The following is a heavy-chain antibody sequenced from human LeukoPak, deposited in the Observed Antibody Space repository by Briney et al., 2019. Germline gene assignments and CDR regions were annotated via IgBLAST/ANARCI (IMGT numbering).Heavy chain of an antibody. CDR3: ARDEGNFVGPRDH. Sequence: GGSLRLSCAVSGFTVRSIHMAWVRQAPDKGLEWVAVMSSDGTNKYFADSVKGRFTISRDNSKSTLYLQMNGLRPEDTAVYYCARDEGNFVGPRDHWGQGTLVTVSS. V-gene: IGHV3-30-3*01. D-gene: IGHD2/OR15-2a*01. CDR1: GFTVRSIH. J-gene: IGHJ4*02. CDR2: MSSDGTNK.